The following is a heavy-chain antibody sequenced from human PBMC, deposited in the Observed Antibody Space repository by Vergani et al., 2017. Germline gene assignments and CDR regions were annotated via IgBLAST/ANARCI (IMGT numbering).Heavy chain of an antibody. CDR2: IIPMFGKT. D-gene: IGHD3-3*01. CDR1: GVTFSKYG. J-gene: IGHJ4*02. V-gene: IGHV1-69*01. CDR3: ARTLTRFLEWLLYLDY. Sequence: QIQLVQSGAAVKKPGSSVKVSCKAPGVTFSKYGISWVRQAPGQGLEWMGGIIPMFGKTIYTQKFQGRVTFTADESTSTYYMELSSLLSEDTAVYYCARTLTRFLEWLLYLDYWGRGTLVTVSS.